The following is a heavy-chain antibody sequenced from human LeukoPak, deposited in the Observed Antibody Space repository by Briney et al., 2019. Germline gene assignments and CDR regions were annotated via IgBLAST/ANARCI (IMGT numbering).Heavy chain of an antibody. D-gene: IGHD5-24*01. J-gene: IGHJ4*02. CDR2: ISWNSGSI. CDR1: GFTFDDYA. Sequence: GRSLRLSCAASGFTFDDYAMHWVRQAPGKVLEWVSGISWNSGSIGYEDSVKGRFTLSRDNDKNSLYLQMNSMRADDTALYYCAKTRTRDGYNSPNFDYWRQGTLVTVSS. V-gene: IGHV3-9*01. CDR3: AKTRTRDGYNSPNFDY.